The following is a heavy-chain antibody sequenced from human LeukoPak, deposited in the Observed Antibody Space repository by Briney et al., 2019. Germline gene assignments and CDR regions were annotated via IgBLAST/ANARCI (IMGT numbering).Heavy chain of an antibody. CDR2: IYSGGST. J-gene: IGHJ6*02. CDR1: GFTVSGNY. Sequence: GGSLRLSCAASGFTVSGNYMSWVRQAPGKGLEWVSVIYSGGSTYYADSVKGRFTISRDNSKSTLYLQMNSLRAEDTAVYYCARDRDYYYGMDVWGQGTTVTVSS. CDR3: ARDRDYYYGMDV. V-gene: IGHV3-53*01. D-gene: IGHD3-10*01.